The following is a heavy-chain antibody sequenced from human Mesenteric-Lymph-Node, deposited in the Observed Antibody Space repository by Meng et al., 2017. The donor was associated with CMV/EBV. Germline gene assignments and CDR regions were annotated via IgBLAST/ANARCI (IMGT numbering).Heavy chain of an antibody. CDR2: IRYDGDDK. CDR1: GFTFSNYG. CDR3: AREPHDGHYDS. D-gene: IGHD5-24*01. Sequence: GESLKISCAASGFTFSNYGMHWVRQAPGKGLEWVTSIRYDGDDKYYADSVQGRFTISRDNSNNMLFLQMNSLRPEDTAVFYCAREPHDGHYDSWGQGTLVTVSS. J-gene: IGHJ4*02. V-gene: IGHV3-30*02.